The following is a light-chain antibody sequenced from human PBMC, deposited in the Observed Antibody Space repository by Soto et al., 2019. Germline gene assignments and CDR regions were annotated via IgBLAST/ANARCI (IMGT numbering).Light chain of an antibody. J-gene: IGKJ4*01. Sequence: DIVLTQSPDSLAVSLGERATINCKSSQSVFSSSNTKNYLSWFQQKPGQAPKLLISWASTRGSGVPDRFSGSGSGTDFTLTISSLQAEDVAVYYCQHYFGPLALTFGGGPRWRSN. CDR2: WAS. CDR1: QSVFSSSNTKNY. CDR3: QHYFGPLALT. V-gene: IGKV4-1*01.